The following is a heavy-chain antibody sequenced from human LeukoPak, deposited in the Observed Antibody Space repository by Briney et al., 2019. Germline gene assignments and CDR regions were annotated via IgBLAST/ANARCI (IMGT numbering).Heavy chain of an antibody. D-gene: IGHD3-9*01. Sequence: PGGSLRLSCAASGFTFSSHGMNWVRQAPGKGLEWVSGISPSGDILYYADSVKGQFTISRDNSKNTLYLQMNSLRAEDTAVYYCAKDHLLVTIGRYDILTGHYNSGGYYYYMDVWGKGTTVTVSS. CDR1: GFTFSSHG. CDR2: ISPSGDIL. V-gene: IGHV3-23*01. CDR3: AKDHLLVTIGRYDILTGHYNSGGYYYYMDV. J-gene: IGHJ6*03.